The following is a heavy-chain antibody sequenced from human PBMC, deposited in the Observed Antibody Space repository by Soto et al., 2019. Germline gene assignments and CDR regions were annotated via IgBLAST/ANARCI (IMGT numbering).Heavy chain of an antibody. CDR1: GLTFSRYN. CDR2: ISTTSSAV. V-gene: IGHV3-48*02. D-gene: IGHD2-15*01. Sequence: GGSLRLSCAASGLTFSRYNMNWVRQAPGKGLEWVSYISTTSSAVYYADSVKGRFTISRDNAKNSLYLQMNSLRDEDTAVYYCAGYCSGDTCYTDFWGQGTLVTVSS. J-gene: IGHJ4*02. CDR3: AGYCSGDTCYTDF.